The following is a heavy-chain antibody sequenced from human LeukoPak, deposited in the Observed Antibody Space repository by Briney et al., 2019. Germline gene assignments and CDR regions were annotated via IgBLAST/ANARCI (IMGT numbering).Heavy chain of an antibody. Sequence: PSETLSLTCTVSGGSISSGGYYWSWIRQHPGKGLEWIGYIYYSGNTYYNPSLKSRVTISVDTSKNQFSLKLSSVTAADTAVYYCARAVTRVRGDWGYFDYWGQGTLVTVSS. J-gene: IGHJ4*02. D-gene: IGHD3-10*01. CDR3: ARAVTRVRGDWGYFDY. CDR2: IYYSGNT. CDR1: GGSISSGGYY. V-gene: IGHV4-31*03.